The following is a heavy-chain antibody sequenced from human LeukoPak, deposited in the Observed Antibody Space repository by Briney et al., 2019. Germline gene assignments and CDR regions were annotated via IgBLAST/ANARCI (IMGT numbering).Heavy chain of an antibody. D-gene: IGHD3-22*01. V-gene: IGHV3-9*01. Sequence: GGSLRLSCAASGFTFDDYAMHRVRQAPGKGLEWVSGISWNSGRIDYADSVKGRFTSSRDNAKNSLYLQMNSLRAEDTALYYCAKGRSKPQLPPMTYYYDSSGYYYYYGMDVWGQGTTVTVSS. CDR3: AKGRSKPQLPPMTYYYDSSGYYYYYGMDV. CDR1: GFTFDDYA. CDR2: ISWNSGRI. J-gene: IGHJ6*02.